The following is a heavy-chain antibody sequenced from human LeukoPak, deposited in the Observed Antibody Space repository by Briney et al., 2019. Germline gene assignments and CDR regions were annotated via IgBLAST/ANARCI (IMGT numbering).Heavy chain of an antibody. CDR2: IYYSGNT. CDR3: ASYSSLFDY. V-gene: IGHV4-30-4*08. Sequence: SQTLSLTCTVSGGSISSGDYYWNWIRQPPGKGLEWIGYIYYSGNTYYNPSLKSRVTISVDTSKNQLSLKLSSVTAADTAVYYCASYSSLFDYWGQGTLVTVSS. CDR1: GGSISSGDYY. D-gene: IGHD3-22*01. J-gene: IGHJ4*02.